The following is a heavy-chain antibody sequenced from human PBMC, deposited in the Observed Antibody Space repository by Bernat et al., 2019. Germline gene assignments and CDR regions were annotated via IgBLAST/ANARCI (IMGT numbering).Heavy chain of an antibody. Sequence: EVQLVESGGGLVQPGRSLRLSCAASGFTFDDYAMHWVRQTPGKGLAWVSGISWNSHNIGYADIVKGRFTISRDNAKNSLHLQMNSLRAEDTALYYCAKAHYGSGNNYYHYYGMDVWGQGTTVTVSS. V-gene: IGHV3-9*01. J-gene: IGHJ6*02. CDR1: GFTFDDYA. CDR2: ISWNSHNI. CDR3: AKAHYGSGNNYYHYYGMDV. D-gene: IGHD3-10*01.